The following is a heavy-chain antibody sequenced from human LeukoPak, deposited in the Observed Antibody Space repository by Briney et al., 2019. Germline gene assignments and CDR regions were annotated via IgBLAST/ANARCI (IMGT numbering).Heavy chain of an antibody. D-gene: IGHD6-25*01. CDR3: AKSLAAGWVIDY. J-gene: IGHJ4*02. V-gene: IGHV3-23*01. CDR1: GFTFSNYA. CDR2: ITDSGGST. Sequence: GGSLRLSCAASGFTFSNYATNWVRQAPEKGLEWVSGITDSGGSTYYADSVKGRFTISRDNSENTLYLQMNTLRAEDTPIYFCAKSLAAGWVIDYWGQGTLVTVSS.